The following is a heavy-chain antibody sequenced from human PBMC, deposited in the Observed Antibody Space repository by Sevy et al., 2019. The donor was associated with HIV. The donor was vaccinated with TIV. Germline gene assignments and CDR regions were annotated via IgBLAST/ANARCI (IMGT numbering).Heavy chain of an antibody. CDR1: GFTFSSYS. CDR3: ARDHSSGWLNY. CDR2: ISSSSSYI. V-gene: IGHV3-21*01. D-gene: IGHD6-19*01. J-gene: IGHJ4*02. Sequence: GGSLRLSCAASGFTFSSYSMNWVRQAPGKGLEWVSSISSSSSYIYYADSVKGRFTISRDNAKNSLYLQMNSLRSEDTAVYYCARDHSSGWLNYWGQGTLVTVSS.